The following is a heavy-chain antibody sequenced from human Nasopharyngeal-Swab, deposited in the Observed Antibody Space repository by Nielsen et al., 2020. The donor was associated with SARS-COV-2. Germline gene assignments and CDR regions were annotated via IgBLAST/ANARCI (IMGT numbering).Heavy chain of an antibody. J-gene: IGHJ4*02. CDR2: IDFDGSNT. D-gene: IGHD3-9*01. V-gene: IGHV3-74*01. CDR1: EFTLRNHW. CDR3: GSVFEI. Sequence: GEPLKISCTPSEFTLRNHWMHWVRLTPGKGLVWVSGIDFDGSNTFYADSVKGRFTISRDNGENTLSLQMNSLRDEDTGVYYCGSVFEIWGQGVLVTVSS.